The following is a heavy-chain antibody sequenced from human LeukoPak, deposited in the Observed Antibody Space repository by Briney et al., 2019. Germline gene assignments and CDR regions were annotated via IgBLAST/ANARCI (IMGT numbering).Heavy chain of an antibody. D-gene: IGHD3-22*01. CDR3: AREGGPSYYYDSSGYYSMDY. Sequence: SETLSLTCTVSGGSISSHYWSWIRQPPGKGLEWIGSIYYSGSTYYNPSLKSRVTISVDTSKNQFSLKLSSVTAADTAVYYCAREGGPSYYYDSSGYYSMDYWGQGTLVTVSS. CDR2: IYYSGST. J-gene: IGHJ4*02. V-gene: IGHV4-59*05. CDR1: GGSISSHY.